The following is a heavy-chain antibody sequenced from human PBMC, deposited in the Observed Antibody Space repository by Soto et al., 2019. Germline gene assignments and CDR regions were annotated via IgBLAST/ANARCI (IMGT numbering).Heavy chain of an antibody. CDR3: ARSLLQGDF. D-gene: IGHD2-21*01. CDR2: INPNGGST. CDR1: GYTFIHYY. Sequence: QVQLVQSGAEVKKPGASEKVSCKASGYTFIHYYIHWVRQAPGQGLEWMAIINPNGGSTNYAQKFRGRVTVTSDTSTTTVSMELNSLGSDDTAVYFCARSLLQGDFWGQGTLVTVSS. J-gene: IGHJ4*02. V-gene: IGHV1-46*01.